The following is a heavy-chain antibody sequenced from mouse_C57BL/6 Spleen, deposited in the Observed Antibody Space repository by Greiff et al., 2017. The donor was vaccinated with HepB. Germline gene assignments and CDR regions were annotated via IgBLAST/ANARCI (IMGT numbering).Heavy chain of an antibody. D-gene: IGHD1-1*01. CDR3: ARGLHYGSRYYFDY. CDR2: IDPSDSYT. J-gene: IGHJ2*01. Sequence: QVQLQQPGAELVMPGASVKLSCKASGYTFTSYWMHWVKQRPGHGLEWIGEIDPSDSYTNYNQKFKGKSTLTVDKSSSTAYMQLSSLTSEDSAVYYCARGLHYGSRYYFDYWGQGTTLTVSS. V-gene: IGHV1-69*01. CDR1: GYTFTSYW.